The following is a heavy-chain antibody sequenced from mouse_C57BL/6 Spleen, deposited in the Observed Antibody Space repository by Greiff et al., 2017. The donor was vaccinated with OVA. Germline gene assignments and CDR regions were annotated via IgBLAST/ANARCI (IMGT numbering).Heavy chain of an antibody. V-gene: IGHV1-26*01. Sequence: EVKLQESGPELVKPGASVKISCKASGYTFTDYYMNWVKQSHGKSLEWIGDINPNNGGTSYNQKFKGKATLTVDKSSSTAYMELRSLTSEDSAVYYCASQALPTGTRYFDYWGQGTTLTVSS. CDR1: GYTFTDYY. CDR2: INPNNGGT. CDR3: ASQALPTGTRYFDY. D-gene: IGHD4-1*02. J-gene: IGHJ2*01.